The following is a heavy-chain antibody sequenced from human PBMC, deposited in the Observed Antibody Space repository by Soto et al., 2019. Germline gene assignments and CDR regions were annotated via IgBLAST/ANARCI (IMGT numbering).Heavy chain of an antibody. J-gene: IGHJ5*02. D-gene: IGHD3-22*01. Sequence: QVQLVQSGAEVKKPGASVKVSCNASGYTFTGYYMHWVRQAPGQGLEWMGWINPNSGGTNYAQKFQGRVTMTRDTSISTAYMELSRLRSDDTAVYYCARDAVTITMIVVVITHNWFDPWGQGTLVTVSS. CDR2: INPNSGGT. CDR1: GYTFTGYY. V-gene: IGHV1-2*02. CDR3: ARDAVTITMIVVVITHNWFDP.